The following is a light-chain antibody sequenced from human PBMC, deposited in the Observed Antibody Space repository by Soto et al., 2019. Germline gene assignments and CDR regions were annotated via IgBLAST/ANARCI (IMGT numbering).Light chain of an antibody. V-gene: IGLV2-14*01. CDR3: SSYTSSSTEV. CDR1: SSDVGGYNY. J-gene: IGLJ2*01. Sequence: QSVLTQPASVSGSPGQSITISCTGTSSDVGGYNYVSWYQQHPGKAPKLMIFEVSNRPSGVSNRFSGSKSGNTASLTISGLQAEDEAHYYCSSYTSSSTEVFGGGTKLTVL. CDR2: EVS.